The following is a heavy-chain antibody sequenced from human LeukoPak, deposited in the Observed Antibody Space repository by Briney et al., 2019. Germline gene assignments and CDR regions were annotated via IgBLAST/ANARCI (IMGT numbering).Heavy chain of an antibody. J-gene: IGHJ4*02. Sequence: ASVKVSCKASGYTFTAYYIHWVRQAPGQGLEWMGWINPNSGATNHAQKFRGRVTLTRDTSISTASMEVNRLKSDDTAVYYCARTKAAAGTKPFDYWGQGTLVTVSS. CDR3: ARTKAAAGTKPFDY. CDR1: GYTFTAYY. CDR2: INPNSGAT. D-gene: IGHD6-13*01. V-gene: IGHV1-2*02.